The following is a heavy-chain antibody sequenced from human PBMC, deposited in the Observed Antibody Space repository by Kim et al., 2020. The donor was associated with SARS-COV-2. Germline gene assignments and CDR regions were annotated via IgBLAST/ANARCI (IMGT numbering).Heavy chain of an antibody. V-gene: IGHV3-11*06. Sequence: KRRVTIARDNAKNSLYLQMNSLSAEDTAVYYCAGAEEDILTGYYNPTADYWGQGTLVTVSS. CDR3: AGAEEDILTGYYNPTADY. D-gene: IGHD3-9*01. J-gene: IGHJ4*02.